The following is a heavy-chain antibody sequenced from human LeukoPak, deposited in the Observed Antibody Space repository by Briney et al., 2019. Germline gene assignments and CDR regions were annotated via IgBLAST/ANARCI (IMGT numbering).Heavy chain of an antibody. J-gene: IGHJ4*02. CDR2: IYYSGST. D-gene: IGHD1-26*01. CDR3: ARLRYSGSYYVYY. V-gene: IGHV4-39*01. Sequence: PSETLSLTCTVSGGSISSSSYYWGWIRRPPGKGLEWIGSIYYSGSTYYNPSPKSRVTISVDTSKNQFSLKLSSVTAADTAVYYCARLRYSGSYYVYYWGQGTLVTVSS. CDR1: GGSISSSSYY.